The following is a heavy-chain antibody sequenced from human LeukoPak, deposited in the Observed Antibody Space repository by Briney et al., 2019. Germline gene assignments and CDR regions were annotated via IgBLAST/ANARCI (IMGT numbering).Heavy chain of an antibody. Sequence: GGSLRLSCAASGFTFSSYGMHWVRQAPGKRLEWVAFIRYDGSNKYYADSVKGRFTISRDNAKNSLFLQMNSLTADDTAVYYCARERTTIVSGTTIGAYWGQGTLVTVSS. CDR2: IRYDGSNK. V-gene: IGHV3-30*02. CDR1: GFTFSSYG. CDR3: ARERTTIVSGTTIGAY. J-gene: IGHJ4*02. D-gene: IGHD2/OR15-2a*01.